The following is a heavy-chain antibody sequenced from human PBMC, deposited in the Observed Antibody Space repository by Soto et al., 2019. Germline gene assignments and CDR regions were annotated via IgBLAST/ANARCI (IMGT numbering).Heavy chain of an antibody. V-gene: IGHV3-53*04. J-gene: IGHJ6*03. CDR1: GFTVSSNY. Sequence: EVQLVESGGGLVQPGGSLRLSCAASGFTVSSNYMSWVRQAPGKGLEWVSVIYSGGSTYYADSVKGRFTISRHNSKNTLYLQMNSQRAEDTAVYYCARESHYGSGSYYREYYYYMDVWCKGTTVTVSS. D-gene: IGHD3-10*01. CDR2: IYSGGST. CDR3: ARESHYGSGSYYREYYYYMDV.